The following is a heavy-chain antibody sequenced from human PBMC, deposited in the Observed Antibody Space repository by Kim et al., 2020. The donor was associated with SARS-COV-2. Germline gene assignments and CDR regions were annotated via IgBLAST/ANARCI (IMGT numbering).Heavy chain of an antibody. CDR2: IKSKSDGGTT. J-gene: IGHJ4*02. Sequence: GGSLRLSCAASGFTFGNAWMSWVRQAPGKGLEWVGRIKSKSDGGTTDYAAPVKGRFTISRDDSKDMLYLQMSSLKTEDTAVYYCTTGYSSRSGKTNDYWGQGTLVTVSS. CDR1: GFTFGNAW. V-gene: IGHV3-15*01. D-gene: IGHD6-19*01. CDR3: TTGYSSRSGKTNDY.